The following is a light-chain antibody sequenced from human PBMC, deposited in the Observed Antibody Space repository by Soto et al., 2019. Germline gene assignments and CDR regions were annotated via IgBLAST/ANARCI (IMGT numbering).Light chain of an antibody. Sequence: DIQMTQSPTTLSASIGDRVTITCRASESIRTWLAWYQHKPGKAPKFLIYEASTLQSGVPSRFSGSGSGTEFTLTISGLLPEDFAAYHCQQLYTLPFTFGQGTRLEIK. CDR1: ESIRTW. V-gene: IGKV1-5*01. CDR3: QQLYTLPFT. CDR2: EAS. J-gene: IGKJ5*01.